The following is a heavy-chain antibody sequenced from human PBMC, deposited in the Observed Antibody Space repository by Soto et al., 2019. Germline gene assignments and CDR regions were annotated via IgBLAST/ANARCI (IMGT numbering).Heavy chain of an antibody. CDR1: GFSLTTFGVG. V-gene: IGHV2-5*01. Sequence: QITLRESGPTLVKPTQTLTLTCTFSGFSLTTFGVGVGWIRQPPGKALEWLAFIYWNDDKRYSSFLNNRVTSAGDTRKIQVGHAVTDMDPVDTATYYCVHRVVAGQQLDYWGQGTGVTVSS. D-gene: IGHD2-15*01. J-gene: IGHJ4*02. CDR2: IYWNDDK. CDR3: VHRVVAGQQLDY.